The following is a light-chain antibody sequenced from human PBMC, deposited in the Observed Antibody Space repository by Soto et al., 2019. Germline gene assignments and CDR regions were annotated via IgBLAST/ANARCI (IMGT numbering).Light chain of an antibody. CDR2: WAS. J-gene: IGKJ1*01. CDR1: QSVSYSSNNKNY. CDR3: QQYYTPLRT. Sequence: DIVMTQSPDSLAVSLGERATINCKSSQSVSYSSNNKNYLAWYQQKAGQPPKLLIYWASTRESGVPDRFSGSGSETDFTLTINRLQAEDVAVYYCQQYYTPLRTFGQGTKVEIK. V-gene: IGKV4-1*01.